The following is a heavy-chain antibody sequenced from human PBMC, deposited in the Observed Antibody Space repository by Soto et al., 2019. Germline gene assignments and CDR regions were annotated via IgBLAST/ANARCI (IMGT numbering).Heavy chain of an antibody. CDR2: MYYSGST. D-gene: IGHD3-16*01. V-gene: IGHV4-39*01. CDR3: ASLRIPERPFDY. CDR1: GGSISSSSYY. Sequence: LSLTCTVSGGSISSSSYYWGWVRQPPGKGLEWIGSMYYSGSTYYNPSLKNRVTISVGTSKNRFSLKLSSVTAADTAVFYCASLRIPERPFDYWGQGTLVTVSS. J-gene: IGHJ4*02.